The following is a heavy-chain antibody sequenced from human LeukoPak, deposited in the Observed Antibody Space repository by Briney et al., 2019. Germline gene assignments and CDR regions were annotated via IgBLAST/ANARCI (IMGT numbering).Heavy chain of an antibody. Sequence: SETLSLTRTVSGGSISYYYWSWIRQSPGKGLAWIGYIYYSESTNYNPSLKSRVTISIDTSKNQFSLQLRSVTAADTAVYYCAREDPQTTVPEGMDVWGQGTTVTVSS. J-gene: IGHJ6*02. CDR1: GGSISYYY. CDR3: AREDPQTTVPEGMDV. D-gene: IGHD4-17*01. CDR2: IYYSEST. V-gene: IGHV4-59*01.